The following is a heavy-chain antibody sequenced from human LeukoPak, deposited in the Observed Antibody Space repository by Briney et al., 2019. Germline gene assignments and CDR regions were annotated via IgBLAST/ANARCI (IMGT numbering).Heavy chain of an antibody. CDR2: ISAYNGNT. J-gene: IGHJ4*02. CDR3: ARTSSGYYYINY. D-gene: IGHD3-22*01. V-gene: IGHV1-18*01. Sequence: SSVKVSCKASGYTFISYDISWVGQAPGQGLEWMGWISAYNGNTNYAQKLQGRVTLTTDTSTSTAYMELRSLRSDDTAVYYCARTSSGYYYINYWGQGTLVTVSS. CDR1: GYTFISYD.